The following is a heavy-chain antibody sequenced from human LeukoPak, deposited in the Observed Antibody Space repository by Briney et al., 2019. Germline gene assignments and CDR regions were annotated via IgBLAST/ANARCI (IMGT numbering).Heavy chain of an antibody. V-gene: IGHV3-21*01. CDR3: ASDLRQQLVERGNYFDY. D-gene: IGHD6-13*01. Sequence: GGSLRLSCAASGFTFSNAWMNWARQAPGKGLEWVSSISSSSSYIYYADSVKGRFTISRDNAKNSLYLQMNSLRAEDTAVYYCASDLRQQLVERGNYFDYWGQGTLVTVSS. CDR2: ISSSSSYI. CDR1: GFTFSNAW. J-gene: IGHJ4*02.